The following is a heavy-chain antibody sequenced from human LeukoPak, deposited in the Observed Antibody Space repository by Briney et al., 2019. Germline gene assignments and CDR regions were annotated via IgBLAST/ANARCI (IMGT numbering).Heavy chain of an antibody. D-gene: IGHD5-24*01. J-gene: IGHJ4*02. V-gene: IGHV4-59*11. Sequence: SETLSLTCTVSGGSISSHYWSWIRQPPGKGLEWIGYIYYSGSTNYNPSLKSRVTISVDTSKNQFSLKLSSVTAAHTAVYYCARELQYDYFDYWGQGTLVTVPS. CDR2: IYYSGST. CDR3: ARELQYDYFDY. CDR1: GGSISSHY.